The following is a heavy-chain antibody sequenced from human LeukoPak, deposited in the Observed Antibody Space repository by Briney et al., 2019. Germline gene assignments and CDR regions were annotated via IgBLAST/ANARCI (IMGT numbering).Heavy chain of an antibody. CDR1: GFLFSSYG. J-gene: IGHJ4*02. V-gene: IGHV3-NL1*01. D-gene: IGHD4/OR15-4a*01. CDR3: ARRAGAYSHPYDY. Sequence: GGVLGLSFAASGFLFSSYGMHWGGPAPGQGLDWVSFIYSDNTHYSDSVKGRFTISRDNSKNTLYLQMNSLRAEDTAVYYCARRAGAYSHPYDYWGQGTLVTVSS. CDR2: IYSDNT.